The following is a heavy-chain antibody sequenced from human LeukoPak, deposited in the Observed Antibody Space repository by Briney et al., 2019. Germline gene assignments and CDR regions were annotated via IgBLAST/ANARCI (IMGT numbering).Heavy chain of an antibody. Sequence: SETLSLTCAVYGGSLNGHYWSWIRQPPGKGLEWIGYIYHSGSTYYNPSLKSRVTISVDRSKNQFSLKLSSVTAADTAVYYCARGTYAMVRGLPYWGQGTLVTVSS. CDR1: GGSLNGHY. CDR3: ARGTYAMVRGLPY. CDR2: IYHSGST. D-gene: IGHD3-10*01. J-gene: IGHJ4*02. V-gene: IGHV4-34*01.